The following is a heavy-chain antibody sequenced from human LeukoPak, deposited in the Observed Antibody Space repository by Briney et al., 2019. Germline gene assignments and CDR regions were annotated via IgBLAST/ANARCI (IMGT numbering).Heavy chain of an antibody. Sequence: GGSLRLSCAGPGFTFSSYWVHWVRQVPGKGRVWVSRINNERRSTSYADFVKRRFTISRDNAKNTLYLQMNSLRAEDTAVYYCERDTRGYSSTWYDYWGQGTLVTVAS. D-gene: IGHD6-13*01. J-gene: IGHJ4*02. V-gene: IGHV3-74*01. CDR1: GFTFSSYW. CDR2: INNERRST. CDR3: ERDTRGYSSTWYDY.